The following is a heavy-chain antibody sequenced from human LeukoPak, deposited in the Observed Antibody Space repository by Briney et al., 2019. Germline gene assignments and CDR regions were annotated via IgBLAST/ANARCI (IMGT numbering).Heavy chain of an antibody. V-gene: IGHV4-4*09. J-gene: IGHJ4*02. Sequence: SETLSLTCTVSGSIISYYWSWSGPPPGKGGEWTGYIYTSGRSNYNPSLKRRGSISIDTTKNQLSLKMRSVTAADTAVYFCARHRYSYGSYYFDYWGQGSLVTVSS. CDR2: IYTSGRS. D-gene: IGHD5-18*01. CDR3: ARHRYSYGSYYFDY. CDR1: GSIISYY.